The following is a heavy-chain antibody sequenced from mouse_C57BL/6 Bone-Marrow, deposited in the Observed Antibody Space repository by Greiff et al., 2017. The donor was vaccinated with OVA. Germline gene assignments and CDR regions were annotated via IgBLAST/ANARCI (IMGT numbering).Heavy chain of an antibody. CDR2: IWRGGST. Sequence: VQRVESGPGLVQPSQSLSITCTVSGFSLTSYGVHWVRQSPGKGLEWLGVIWRGGSTDYNAAFMSRLSITKDNSKSQVFFKMNSLQADDTAIYYCAKKARLLQAMDYWGQGTSVTVSS. D-gene: IGHD1-1*01. J-gene: IGHJ4*01. CDR3: AKKARLLQAMDY. V-gene: IGHV2-5*01. CDR1: GFSLTSYG.